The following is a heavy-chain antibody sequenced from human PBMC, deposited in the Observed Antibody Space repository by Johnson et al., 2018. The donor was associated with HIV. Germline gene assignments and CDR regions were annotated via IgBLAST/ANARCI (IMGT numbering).Heavy chain of an antibody. D-gene: IGHD6-25*01. CDR3: ARESGQAFDV. CDR1: GFTFDDYD. J-gene: IGHJ3*01. Sequence: MQLVESGGGVERPGGSLRLSCAASGFTFDDYDMSWVRQAPGKGLEWVSGISWNGGSAAYADSVKGRFTISRDNAKNSLDLQMNTLRVEDTAFYYCARESGQAFDVWGQGTMVTVSS. CDR2: ISWNGGSA. V-gene: IGHV3-20*04.